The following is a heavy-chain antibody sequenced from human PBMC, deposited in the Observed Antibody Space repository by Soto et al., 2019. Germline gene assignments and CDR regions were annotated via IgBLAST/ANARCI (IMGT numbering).Heavy chain of an antibody. D-gene: IGHD3-9*01. J-gene: IGHJ4*02. CDR2: INPGDSET. CDR3: VRHATYYDILSGYYFDY. CDR1: GYSFTSYW. V-gene: IGHV5-51*01. Sequence: PGESLKISCKGSGYSFTSYWIAWVRQMPGKGLEWMAIINPGDSETKYSPSFQGQVTISADKSINTAYLQRSSLKASDTAMYYCVRHATYYDILSGYYFDYWGQGTQVTVSS.